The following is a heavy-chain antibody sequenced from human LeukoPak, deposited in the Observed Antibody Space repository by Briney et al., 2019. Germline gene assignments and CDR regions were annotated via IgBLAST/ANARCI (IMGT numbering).Heavy chain of an antibody. CDR3: ARDRTYYYGSGSYYRGYYFDY. J-gene: IGHJ4*02. D-gene: IGHD3-10*01. Sequence: GGSLRLSCAASGFTFSSYSMNWVRQAPGKGLEWVSYISSSSSTIYYADSVKGRFTISRDNAKNSLYLQMDSLRDEDTAVYYCARDRTYYYGSGSYYRGYYFDYWGQGTPITVSS. CDR1: GFTFSSYS. CDR2: ISSSSSTI. V-gene: IGHV3-48*02.